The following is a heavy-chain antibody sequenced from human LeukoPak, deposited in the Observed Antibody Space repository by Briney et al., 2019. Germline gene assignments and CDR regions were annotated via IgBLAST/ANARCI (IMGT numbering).Heavy chain of an antibody. CDR2: ISSSGSTI. Sequence: GGSLRLSCAASGFTFSSYEMNWVRQAPGKGLEWVSYISSSGSTIYYADSVKGRFTISRDNAKNSLHLQMNSLRAEDTAVYYCARVSSSSGCHTPWGQGTLVTVSS. V-gene: IGHV3-48*03. J-gene: IGHJ4*02. CDR3: ARVSSSSGCHTP. CDR1: GFTFSSYE. D-gene: IGHD6-19*01.